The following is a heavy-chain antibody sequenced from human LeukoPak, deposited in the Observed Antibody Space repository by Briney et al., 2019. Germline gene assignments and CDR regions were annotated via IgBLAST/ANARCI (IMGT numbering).Heavy chain of an antibody. Sequence: SVKVSCKASGGTFSSYAISWVRQAPGQGLEWMGGIIPIFGTANYAQKFQGRVTITADKYTNTAYMELSNLRSEDTAVYYCARGPYYYDSSGYKGFDYWGQGTLVTVSS. CDR2: IIPIFGTA. D-gene: IGHD3-22*01. CDR3: ARGPYYYDSSGYKGFDY. V-gene: IGHV1-69*06. CDR1: GGTFSSYA. J-gene: IGHJ4*02.